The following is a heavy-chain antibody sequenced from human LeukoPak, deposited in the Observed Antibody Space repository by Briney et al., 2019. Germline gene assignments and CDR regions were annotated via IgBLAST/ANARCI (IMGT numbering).Heavy chain of an antibody. J-gene: IGHJ5*02. CDR2: ISGSGATT. V-gene: IGHV3-23*01. Sequence: GGSLRLSCAASGFTFSSYGMSWVRQAPGKGLEWFSTISGSGATTYYADSVKGRFTVSRDNSKNTLYLQMNSLRAEDTAVYYCAKDRLAAAGTVRFDPWGQGTLVTVSS. CDR3: AKDRLAAAGTVRFDP. CDR1: GFTFSSYG. D-gene: IGHD6-13*01.